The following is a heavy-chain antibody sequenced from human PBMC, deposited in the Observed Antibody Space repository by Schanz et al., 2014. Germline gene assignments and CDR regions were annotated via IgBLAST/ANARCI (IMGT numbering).Heavy chain of an antibody. J-gene: IGHJ5*01. CDR2: ISASGGTT. Sequence: EVHLLESGGGLVQPGGSLRLSCAASGFSFGTYAMSWVRQAPGKGLEWVSAISASGGTTYYADSVKGRFTISRDNSKNTLYLQMNSLRAEDTAVYYCAKPPREYCNYDTCPNWFDSWGQGTLVTASS. CDR1: GFSFGTYA. D-gene: IGHD2-15*01. CDR3: AKPPREYCNYDTCPNWFDS. V-gene: IGHV3-23*01.